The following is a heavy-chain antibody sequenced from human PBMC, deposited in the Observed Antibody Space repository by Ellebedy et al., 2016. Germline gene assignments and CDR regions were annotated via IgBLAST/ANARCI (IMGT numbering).Heavy chain of an antibody. CDR1: GFTFSSSA. CDR3: AKTGGFGEFDY. J-gene: IGHJ4*02. V-gene: IGHV3-23*01. D-gene: IGHD3-10*01. Sequence: GESLKISCAASGFTFSSSAMSWVRQAPGKGLEWVSTISASGGSTYYADSVKGRFTISRDNSKNTLYLQMNSLRAEDTAVYYCAKTGGFGEFDYWGQGTLVTVSS. CDR2: ISASGGST.